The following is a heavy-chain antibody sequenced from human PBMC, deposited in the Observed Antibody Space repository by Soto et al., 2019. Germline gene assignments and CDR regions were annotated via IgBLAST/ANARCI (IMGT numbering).Heavy chain of an antibody. V-gene: IGHV1-46*01. J-gene: IGHJ4*02. D-gene: IGHD2-21*02. CDR3: ARGGHVVVVTAALDY. Sequence: QVQLMQSGAEVKKPGASVKVSCKASGDTFTDYYIHWVRQAPGQGLEWMGTVNPSGGHTTYAQHFLGRVNMTRDTSTSTLEMELTSLTSDDTAVYYCARGGHVVVVTAALDYWGQGPLVTLSS. CDR1: GDTFTDYY. CDR2: VNPSGGHT.